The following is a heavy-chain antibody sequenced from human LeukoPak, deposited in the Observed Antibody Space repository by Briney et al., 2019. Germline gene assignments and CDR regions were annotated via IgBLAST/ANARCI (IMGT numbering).Heavy chain of an antibody. CDR1: GGSISSYY. Sequence: SETLSLTCTVSGGSISSYYWSWIRQRPGKGLEWSGYIYYSGSTNYNPSLKSRVTISVDTSKNQFSLKRSSVTAADTAVYYCARHPGPGMAVAGGRWFDPWGQGTLVTVSS. V-gene: IGHV4-59*08. CDR3: ARHPGPGMAVAGGRWFDP. J-gene: IGHJ5*02. D-gene: IGHD6-19*01. CDR2: IYYSGST.